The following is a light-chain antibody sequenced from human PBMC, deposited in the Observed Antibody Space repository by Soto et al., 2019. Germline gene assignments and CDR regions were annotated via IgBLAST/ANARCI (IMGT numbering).Light chain of an antibody. V-gene: IGLV2-23*01. CDR1: SSDVGSYNL. CDR3: CSYAGSSYV. CDR2: EGS. Sequence: QSVLTQPASVSGSPGQSITISCTGTSSDVGSYNLVSWYQQHPGKAPKLMIYEGSKRPSAVSNRFSGSKSGNTASLTISGLQAEDEADYYCCSYAGSSYVFGTGTKVTVL. J-gene: IGLJ1*01.